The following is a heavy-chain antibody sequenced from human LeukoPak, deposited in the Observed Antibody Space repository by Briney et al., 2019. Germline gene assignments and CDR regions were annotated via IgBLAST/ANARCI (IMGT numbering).Heavy chain of an antibody. D-gene: IGHD3-3*01. CDR2: IKEDGSEK. J-gene: IGHJ4*02. Sequence: PGGSLRLSCAASGFTFSSSWMSWVRQAPGKGLEWVANIKEDGSEKHYVDSVKGRFTISRDNAKNSLYLQMNSLRAEDTAVYYCARDYDFWGQGTLVTVSS. V-gene: IGHV3-7*01. CDR1: GFTFSSSW. CDR3: ARDYDF.